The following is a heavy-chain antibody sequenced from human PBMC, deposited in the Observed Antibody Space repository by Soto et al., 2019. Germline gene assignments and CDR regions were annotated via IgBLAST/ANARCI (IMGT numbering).Heavy chain of an antibody. V-gene: IGHV4-31*03. D-gene: IGHD4-17*01. CDR2: IYYSGST. CDR1: GGSISSGGYY. CDR3: ARSINHDYGDYESGLDI. J-gene: IGHJ3*02. Sequence: QVQLQESGPGLVKPSQTLSLTCTVSGGSISSGGYYWSWIRQHPGKGLEWIGYIYYSGSTYYNPSLNSRVTISVDTSKNQFSLKLSSVTAADTAVYYCARSINHDYGDYESGLDIWGQGTMVTVSS.